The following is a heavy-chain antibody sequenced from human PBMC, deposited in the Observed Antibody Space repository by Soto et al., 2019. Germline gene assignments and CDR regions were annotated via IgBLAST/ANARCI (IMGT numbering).Heavy chain of an antibody. CDR1: GGSFSGYY. J-gene: IGHJ4*02. V-gene: IGHV4-34*01. CDR2: INHSGST. Sequence: SETLSLTCAVYGGSFSGYYWSWIRQPPGKGLEWIGEINHSGSTNYNPSLKSRVNKSVDTSKNQFSLKLSSVTAADTAVFFCARFFYYDSSGNYGISFDSWGQGTLVTVSS. CDR3: ARFFYYDSSGNYGISFDS. D-gene: IGHD3-22*01.